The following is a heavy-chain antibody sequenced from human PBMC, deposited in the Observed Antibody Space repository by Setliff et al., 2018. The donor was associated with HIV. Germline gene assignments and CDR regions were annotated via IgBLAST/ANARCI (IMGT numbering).Heavy chain of an antibody. CDR1: GFTFSSYS. CDR3: ARDRLLGSGTLYNDPFDY. J-gene: IGHJ4*02. Sequence: GGSLRLSCAASGFTFSSYSMNWVRQAPGKGLEWVSYISSSSSTIYYADSVKGRCTISRDNAQDSLFLQMNSLRAEDTAVYYCARDRLLGSGTLYNDPFDYWGQGTLVTVSS. D-gene: IGHD3-10*02. CDR2: ISSSSSTI. V-gene: IGHV3-48*01.